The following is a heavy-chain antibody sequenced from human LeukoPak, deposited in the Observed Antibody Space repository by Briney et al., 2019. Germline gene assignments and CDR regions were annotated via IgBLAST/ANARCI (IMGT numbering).Heavy chain of an antibody. D-gene: IGHD3-22*01. CDR3: TIHYDSSGYYYGTDAPNSFDY. CDR1: GFTFSSAW. Sequence: GGSLRLSCAVSGFTFSSAWMSWVRQAPGKGLEWVGRMKSQAEGATTDYAAPVKDRFTISRDDSKNTFYLQMDSLKTEDTAVYYCTIHYDSSGYYYGTDAPNSFDYWGQGTLVAVSS. CDR2: MKSQAEGATT. V-gene: IGHV3-15*01. J-gene: IGHJ4*02.